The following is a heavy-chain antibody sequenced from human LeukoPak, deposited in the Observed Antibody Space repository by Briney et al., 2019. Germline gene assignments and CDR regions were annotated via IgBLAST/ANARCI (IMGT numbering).Heavy chain of an antibody. D-gene: IGHD1-1*01. V-gene: IGHV3-21*01. CDR3: AGNWNLGGMDV. Sequence: GGSLRLSCSASGFTFSDYYMNWVRQAPGKGLEWVSSISSRSTYIYYADSVKGRFTISRDNAKNSLFLQMNSLRAEDTAVYYCAGNWNLGGMDVWGRGTTVTVS. CDR1: GFTFSDYY. CDR2: ISSRSTYI. J-gene: IGHJ6*02.